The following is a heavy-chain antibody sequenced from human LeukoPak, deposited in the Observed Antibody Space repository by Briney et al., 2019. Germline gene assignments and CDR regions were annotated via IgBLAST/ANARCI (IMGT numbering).Heavy chain of an antibody. CDR2: ISSNGGST. J-gene: IGHJ4*02. CDR1: GFTFSSYA. Sequence: PGGSLRLSCAASGFTFSSYAMHWVRQAPGKGLEYVSAISSNGGSTYYANSVKGRFTISRDNSKNTLYLQMGSLRAEDMAVYYCARDQAGGYCSSTSCYSPFDYWGQGTLVTVSS. V-gene: IGHV3-64*01. CDR3: ARDQAGGYCSSTSCYSPFDY. D-gene: IGHD2-2*01.